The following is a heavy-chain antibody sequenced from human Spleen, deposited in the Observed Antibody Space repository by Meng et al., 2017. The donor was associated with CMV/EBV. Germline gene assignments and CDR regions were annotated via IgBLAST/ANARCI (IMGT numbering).Heavy chain of an antibody. CDR3: ARELYYYDSSGVDY. D-gene: IGHD3-22*01. CDR1: GGTFSSYA. CDR2: ISAYNGNT. Sequence: QVRLVESGAEVKKPGSSVKVSCKASGGTFSSYAISWVRQAPGQGLEWMGGISAYNGNTNYAQKLQGRVTMTTDTSTSTAYMELRSLRSDDTAVYYCARELYYYDSSGVDYWGQGTLVTVSS. V-gene: IGHV1-18*01. J-gene: IGHJ4*02.